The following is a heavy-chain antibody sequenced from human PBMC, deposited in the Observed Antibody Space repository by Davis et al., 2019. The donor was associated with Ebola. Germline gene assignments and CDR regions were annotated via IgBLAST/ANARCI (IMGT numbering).Heavy chain of an antibody. J-gene: IGHJ5*02. CDR3: ANGGGAIHDWFHP. CDR1: GFTFDAYA. V-gene: IGHV3-9*01. D-gene: IGHD3-10*01. CDR2: INWSGDGK. Sequence: GGSLRLSCAASGFTFDAYAMHWVRQFPGKGLEWVSAINWSGDGKAYSESVKGRFTISRDNAKNSLYLQMNSLRAEDTAFYYCANGGGAIHDWFHPWGQGVLVTVSS.